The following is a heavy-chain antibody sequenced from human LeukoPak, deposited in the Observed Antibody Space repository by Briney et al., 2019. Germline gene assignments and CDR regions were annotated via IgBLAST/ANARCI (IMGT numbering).Heavy chain of an antibody. D-gene: IGHD3-3*01. V-gene: IGHV5-51*01. J-gene: IGHJ4*02. CDR1: GYSFTSYW. CDR3: ARLGGRFLEWLPWDYFDY. Sequence: GESLKISCKGSGYSFTSYWIGWVRQMPGKGLEWMGIIYPGDSDTRYNPSFQGQVTISADKSISTAYLQWSSLKASDTAMYYCARLGGRFLEWLPWDYFDYWGQGTLVTVSS. CDR2: IYPGDSDT.